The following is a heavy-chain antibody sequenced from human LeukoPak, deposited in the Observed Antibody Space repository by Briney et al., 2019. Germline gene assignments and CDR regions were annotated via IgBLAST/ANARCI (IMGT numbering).Heavy chain of an antibody. CDR1: GFTFSSFS. Sequence: GGSLRLSCAASGFTFSSFSMNWVRQAPGKGLEWVSSITSSSNYIYYAASVKGRFTISRDNAKNSLYLQVNSLRAEDTAVYYCARGEDGYRFNYWGQGTLVTVSS. J-gene: IGHJ4*02. V-gene: IGHV3-21*01. D-gene: IGHD5-24*01. CDR2: ITSSSNYI. CDR3: ARGEDGYRFNY.